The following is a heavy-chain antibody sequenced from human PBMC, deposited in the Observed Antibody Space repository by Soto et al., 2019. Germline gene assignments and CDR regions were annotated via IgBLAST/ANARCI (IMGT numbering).Heavy chain of an antibody. D-gene: IGHD2-15*01. J-gene: IGHJ4*02. CDR1: GFTFSSYS. V-gene: IGHV3-21*01. Sequence: EVQLVESGGGLVKPGGSLRLSCAASGFTFSSYSMNWVRQAPGKGLEWVSSISSIGGCTYYADSLKGRFTISRDNAKNSLYLQMNSLRVEDTAVDYCAREGDIGRLATHWGQGTLVTVSS. CDR3: AREGDIGRLATH. CDR2: ISSIGGCT.